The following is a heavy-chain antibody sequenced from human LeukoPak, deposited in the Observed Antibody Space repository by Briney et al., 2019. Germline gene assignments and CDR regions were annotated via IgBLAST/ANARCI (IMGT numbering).Heavy chain of an antibody. D-gene: IGHD2-2*02. V-gene: IGHV3-74*01. CDR1: GFTFSTYW. CDR2: INTDGGST. J-gene: IGHJ4*02. Sequence: GGSLRLSCAASGFTFSTYWMHWVRQAPGKGLVWVSRINTDGGSTTYADSVKGRFTISRDNAKNTLYLQMNSLRAEDTAVYYCGRGFSIVPAGIPDYWGLGTLVTVSS. CDR3: GRGFSIVPAGIPDY.